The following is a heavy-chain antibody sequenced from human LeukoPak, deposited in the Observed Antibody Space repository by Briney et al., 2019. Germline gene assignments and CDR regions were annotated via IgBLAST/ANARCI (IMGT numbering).Heavy chain of an antibody. V-gene: IGHV4-59*08. CDR2: IYYSGST. D-gene: IGHD3-10*01. J-gene: IGHJ6*02. CDR3: ARGPGSGTHYYYGMDV. CDR1: GGSISSYY. Sequence: PSETLSLTCTVSGGSISSYYWSWIRQPPGKGLEWIGYIYYSGSTNYNPSLKSRVTISVDTSKNQFSLKLSSVTAADTAVYYCARGPGSGTHYYYGMDVWGQGTTVTVSS.